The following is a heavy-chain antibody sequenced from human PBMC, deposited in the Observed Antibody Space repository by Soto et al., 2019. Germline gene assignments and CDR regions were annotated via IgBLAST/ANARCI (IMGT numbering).Heavy chain of an antibody. Sequence: QVQLQESGPGLVKPSETLSLTCTVSGGSISSYYWSWLRQPPGKGLEWSGYIYYSGSTNYNPSLKSRVTISVDTSKNQFSLKLSSVTAADTAVYYCARRYGGTFDYWGQGTLVTVSS. CDR3: ARRYGGTFDY. CDR2: IYYSGST. V-gene: IGHV4-59*08. J-gene: IGHJ4*02. CDR1: GGSISSYY. D-gene: IGHD2-15*01.